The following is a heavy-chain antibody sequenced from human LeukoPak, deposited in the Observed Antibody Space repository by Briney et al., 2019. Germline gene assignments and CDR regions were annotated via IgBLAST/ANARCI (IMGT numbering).Heavy chain of an antibody. Sequence: ASVKVSCKASGYTFTGYYMHWVRQAPGQGLEWMGWINPNSGGTNYAQKFQGRVTMTRDTSISTAYMELSRLRSDDTAVYYCARDCSSTSCYLGFWGQGTLVTVPS. J-gene: IGHJ4*02. CDR2: INPNSGGT. CDR1: GYTFTGYY. CDR3: ARDCSSTSCYLGF. V-gene: IGHV1-2*02. D-gene: IGHD2-2*01.